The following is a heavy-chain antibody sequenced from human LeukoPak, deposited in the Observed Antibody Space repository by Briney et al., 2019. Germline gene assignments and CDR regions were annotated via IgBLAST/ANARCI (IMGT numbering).Heavy chain of an antibody. CDR1: GFTFDDYA. Sequence: GGSLRLSCAASGFTFDDYAMHWVRQAPGKGLEWVSGISWNSGSIGYADSVKGRFTISRDNAKNSLYLQMNSLRAEDMALYYCAKDLKPYSTHGIDYWGQGTLVTVSS. D-gene: IGHD6-13*01. CDR3: AKDLKPYSTHGIDY. CDR2: ISWNSGSI. V-gene: IGHV3-9*03. J-gene: IGHJ4*02.